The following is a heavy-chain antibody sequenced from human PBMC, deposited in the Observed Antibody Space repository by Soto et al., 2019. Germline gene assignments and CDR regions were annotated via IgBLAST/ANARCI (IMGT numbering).Heavy chain of an antibody. CDR2: IIPMFGTA. V-gene: IGHV1-69*05. CDR1: GGTFSTYA. Sequence: QVQLVQSGAEVKKPESSVKVSCKAPGGTFSTYAISWVRQAPGQGLEWMGGIIPMFGTANYAQRFQDRVTITTDESTNTVYMELSSLRSEDTAVYFCASGIQLWLRRIYYGYSGWGQGTLVTVSS. D-gene: IGHD5-18*01. J-gene: IGHJ4*02. CDR3: ASGIQLWLRRIYYGYSG.